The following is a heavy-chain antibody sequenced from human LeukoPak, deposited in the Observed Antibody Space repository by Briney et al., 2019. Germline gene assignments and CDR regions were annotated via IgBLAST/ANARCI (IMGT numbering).Heavy chain of an antibody. CDR1: GSRFTSYW. CDR3: ARPYCSGGSCYFDY. CDR2: IYPGDSDI. J-gene: IGHJ4*02. D-gene: IGHD2-15*01. Sequence: GESLKISCKGSGSRFTSYWIGWVRQLPGKGLEWMGIIYPGDSDIRYSPSFQGQVTISADKSISTAYLQWSSLKASDTAMYYCARPYCSGGSCYFDYWGQGTLVTVSS. V-gene: IGHV5-51*01.